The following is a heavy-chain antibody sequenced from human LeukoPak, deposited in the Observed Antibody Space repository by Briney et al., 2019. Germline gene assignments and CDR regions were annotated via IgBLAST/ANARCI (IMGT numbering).Heavy chain of an antibody. Sequence: SETLSLTCTVSGDSVSSGSYYWSWIRQPPGKGLEWIGYIYYSGSTNYNPSLKSRVTISVDTSKNQFSLKLSSVTAADTAVYYCARDRATMVRGVIRAFDIWGQGTMVTVSS. CDR1: GDSVSSGSYY. CDR2: IYYSGST. CDR3: ARDRATMVRGVIRAFDI. J-gene: IGHJ3*02. V-gene: IGHV4-61*01. D-gene: IGHD3-10*01.